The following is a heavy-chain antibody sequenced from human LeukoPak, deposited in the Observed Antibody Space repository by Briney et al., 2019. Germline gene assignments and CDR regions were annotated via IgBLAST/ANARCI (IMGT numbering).Heavy chain of an antibody. CDR2: INSDGSST. J-gene: IGHJ5*02. CDR3: ARTMTTVTTIWFDP. CDR1: GFTFRSYW. Sequence: PGGSLRLSCAASGFTFRSYWMHWVRQAPGKGLVWVSRINSDGSSTSYADAVKGRFTISRDSAKNSLYLQMNSLRAEDTAVYYCARTMTTVTTIWFDPWGQGTLVTVSS. D-gene: IGHD4-17*01. V-gene: IGHV3-74*01.